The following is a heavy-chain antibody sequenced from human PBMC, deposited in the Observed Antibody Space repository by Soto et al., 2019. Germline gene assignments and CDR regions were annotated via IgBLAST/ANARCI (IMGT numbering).Heavy chain of an antibody. J-gene: IGHJ6*02. Sequence: ASVKISCKSSGYSFTGYYMHWVRQAPGQGLEWMGWINPNSGGTNYAQKFQGRVTMTTDTSTSTAYMELRSLRSDDTAVYYCARDRSFYYYGSGSYLPFYYYGMDVWGQGTTVTVSS. CDR1: GYSFTGYY. V-gene: IGHV1-2*02. D-gene: IGHD3-10*01. CDR2: INPNSGGT. CDR3: ARDRSFYYYGSGSYLPFYYYGMDV.